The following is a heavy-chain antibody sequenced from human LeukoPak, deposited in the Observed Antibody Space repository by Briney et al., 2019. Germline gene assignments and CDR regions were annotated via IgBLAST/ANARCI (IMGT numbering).Heavy chain of an antibody. J-gene: IGHJ4*02. Sequence: PSETLSLTCTVSAGSISSSNYYWGWIRQPPGKGLEWIGSIYYSGRTYYNPSLKSRVTISVDTSKKQFSLKLSSVTAADTAVYYCAMTTFGEYGYWGQGTLVTVSS. V-gene: IGHV4-39*01. CDR3: AMTTFGEYGY. CDR1: AGSISSSNYY. CDR2: IYYSGRT. D-gene: IGHD3-10*01.